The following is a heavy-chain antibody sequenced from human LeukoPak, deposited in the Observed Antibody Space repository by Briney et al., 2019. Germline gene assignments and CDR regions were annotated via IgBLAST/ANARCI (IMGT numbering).Heavy chain of an antibody. D-gene: IGHD4-17*01. CDR1: GFTFSSYA. V-gene: IGHV3-23*01. CDR2: ISGSGGST. J-gene: IGHJ3*02. CDR3: VARYWGYGDYFVAFDI. Sequence: GGSLRLSCAASGFTFSSYAMSWVRQAPGKGLEWVSAISGSGGSTYYADSVKGRFTISRDNSKNTLYLQMNSLRAEDTAVYYCVARYWGYGDYFVAFDIWGQGTMVTVSS.